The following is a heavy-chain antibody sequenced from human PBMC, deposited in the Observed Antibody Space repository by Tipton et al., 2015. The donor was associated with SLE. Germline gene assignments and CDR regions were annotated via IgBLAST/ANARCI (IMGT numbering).Heavy chain of an antibody. CDR3: ARERTGTTGDRDY. V-gene: IGHV4-61*02. D-gene: IGHD1-1*01. J-gene: IGHJ4*02. Sequence: TLSLTCTVSGGSISSGSYYWSWIRQPAGKGLEWIGRIYTSGSTNYNPSLKSRVTISVDTSKNQFPLKLSSVTAADTAVYYCARERTGTTGDRDYWGQGTLVTVSS. CDR2: IYTSGST. CDR1: GGSISSGSYY.